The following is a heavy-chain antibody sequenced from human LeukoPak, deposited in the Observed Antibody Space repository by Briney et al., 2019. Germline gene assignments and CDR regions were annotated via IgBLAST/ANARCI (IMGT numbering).Heavy chain of an antibody. CDR3: ARDKYDILTGYYRLHS. CDR2: IYTSGST. V-gene: IGHV4-4*07. D-gene: IGHD3-9*01. CDR1: GGSISSYY. J-gene: IGHJ4*02. Sequence: SETLSLTCTVSGGSISSYYWSWIRQPAGKGLEWIGRIYTSGSTNYNPSLKSRVTMSVDTSKNQLSLKLSSVTAADTAAYYCARDKYDILTGYYRLHSWGQGTLVTVSS.